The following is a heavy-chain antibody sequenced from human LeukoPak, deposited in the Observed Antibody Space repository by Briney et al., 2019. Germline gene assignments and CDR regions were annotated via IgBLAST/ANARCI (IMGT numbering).Heavy chain of an antibody. CDR1: GFTFSNAW. Sequence: GGSLRLSCAASGFTFSNAWMSWARQAPGKGLEWVSVISGSGGSAYYADSVKGRFTISRDNSKNTLYLQMNSLRAEDTAVYYCAKDTKYGSGPGYFDYWGQGTLVTVSS. CDR3: AKDTKYGSGPGYFDY. D-gene: IGHD3-10*01. J-gene: IGHJ4*02. CDR2: ISGSGGSA. V-gene: IGHV3-23*01.